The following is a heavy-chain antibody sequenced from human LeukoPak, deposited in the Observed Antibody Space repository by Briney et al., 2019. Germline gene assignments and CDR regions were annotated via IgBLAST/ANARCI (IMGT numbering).Heavy chain of an antibody. CDR3: VRDDGVYGFDY. J-gene: IGHJ4*02. CDR2: VKKDGTYR. CDR1: GFIYSRHW. D-gene: IGHD5-24*01. Sequence: GVPRRLTCAASGFIYSRHWKHGVRRAPGEGLVCVARVKKDGTYRDYGDSVKGRFTISRDNAKNTLYLQMNSLRVEDTARYYCVRDDGVYGFDYWGQGTVVAVSS. V-gene: IGHV3-74*01.